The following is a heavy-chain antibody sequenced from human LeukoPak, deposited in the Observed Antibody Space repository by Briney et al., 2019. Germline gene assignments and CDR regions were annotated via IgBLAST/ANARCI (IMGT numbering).Heavy chain of an antibody. V-gene: IGHV3-48*01. CDR3: ASPGDYVSGY. CDR2: ISSSSSTI. CDR1: GFTFSSYS. Sequence: GGSLRLSCAASGFTFSSYSMNWVRQAPGKGLEWVSYISSSSSTIYYADSVKGRFTISRDNAKNSLYLQMNSLRAEDTAVYYCASPGDYVSGYWGQGTLVTVSS. J-gene: IGHJ4*02. D-gene: IGHD4-17*01.